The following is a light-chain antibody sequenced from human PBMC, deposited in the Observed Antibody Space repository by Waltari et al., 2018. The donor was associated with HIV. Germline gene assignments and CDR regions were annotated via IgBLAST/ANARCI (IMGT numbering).Light chain of an antibody. Sequence: EVVLTQSPANLTFSPGERATISCRASQSVSIYLAWYQHQPGQTPRLLIYDASNRATGIPARFSGSGFGTDFTLTISNLKPEDFAVYYCQQRSTWPLTFGQGTRLEIE. CDR1: QSVSIY. CDR3: QQRSTWPLT. CDR2: DAS. V-gene: IGKV3-11*01. J-gene: IGKJ5*01.